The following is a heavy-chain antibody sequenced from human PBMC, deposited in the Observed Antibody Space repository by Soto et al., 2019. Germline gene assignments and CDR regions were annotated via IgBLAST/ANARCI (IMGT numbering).Heavy chain of an antibody. V-gene: IGHV3-30*18. D-gene: IGHD3-3*01. CDR3: AKESTAARFLEWPEGDYGMDV. CDR1: GFTFSSYG. Sequence: GGSLRLSCAASGFTFSSYGMHWVRQAPGKGLEWVAVISYDGSNKYYADSVKGRFTISRDNSKNTLYLQMNSLRAEDTAVYYCAKESTAARFLEWPEGDYGMDVWGQGTTVTVSS. J-gene: IGHJ6*02. CDR2: ISYDGSNK.